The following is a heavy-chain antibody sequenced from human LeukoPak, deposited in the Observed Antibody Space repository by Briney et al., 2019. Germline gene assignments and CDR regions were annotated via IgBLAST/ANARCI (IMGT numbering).Heavy chain of an antibody. D-gene: IGHD3-22*01. J-gene: IGHJ3*02. V-gene: IGHV1-69*13. CDR1: GGTFSSYA. Sequence: ASVKVSCKASGGTFSSYAISWVRQAPGQGLEWMGGIIPIFGTTNYAQRFQGRVTITADESTSTAYMDLSSLRSEDTAVYYCARVRYYYDSSGYYYDAFDIWGQGTMVTVSS. CDR3: ARVRYYYDSSGYYYDAFDI. CDR2: IIPIFGTT.